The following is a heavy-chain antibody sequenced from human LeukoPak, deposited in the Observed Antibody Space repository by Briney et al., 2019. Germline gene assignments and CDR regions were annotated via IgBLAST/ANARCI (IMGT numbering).Heavy chain of an antibody. CDR2: ISSSGSTI. D-gene: IGHD3-10*02. V-gene: IGHV3-48*03. CDR3: AELGITMIGGV. Sequence: GGSLRLSCAASGFTFSSYEMNWVRQAPGKGLQWVSYISSSGSTIYYADSVKGRFTISRDNAKNSLYLQMNSLRAENTAVYYCAELGITMIGGVWGKGTTVTISS. J-gene: IGHJ6*04. CDR1: GFTFSSYE.